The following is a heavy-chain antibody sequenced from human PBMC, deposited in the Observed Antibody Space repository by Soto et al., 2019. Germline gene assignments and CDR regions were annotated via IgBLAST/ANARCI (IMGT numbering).Heavy chain of an antibody. Sequence: PSETLSLTCTVSGGSVSSGSYYWSWIRQPPGKGLEWIGYIYYSGSTNYNPSLKSRVTISVDTSKNQFSLKLSSVTAADTAVYYCARDSTIFGVVIGLGPSGFDPWGQGTLVTVSS. CDR1: GGSVSSGSYY. J-gene: IGHJ5*02. CDR3: ARDSTIFGVVIGLGPSGFDP. V-gene: IGHV4-61*01. D-gene: IGHD3-3*01. CDR2: IYYSGST.